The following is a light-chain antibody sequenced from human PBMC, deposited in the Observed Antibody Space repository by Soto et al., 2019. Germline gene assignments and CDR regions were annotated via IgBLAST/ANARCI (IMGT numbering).Light chain of an antibody. V-gene: IGKV1-9*01. CDR3: QQSYSTPVT. CDR2: GAS. J-gene: IGKJ4*01. CDR1: QGISNY. Sequence: IQLTQSPSSLSATVGDRVTITCRASQGISNYLVWYQQKPGKAPNLLIYGASTLQSGVPSRFSGSGSGTDFTLTIDSLQPEDVATYYCQQSYSTPVTFGGGTKVEIK.